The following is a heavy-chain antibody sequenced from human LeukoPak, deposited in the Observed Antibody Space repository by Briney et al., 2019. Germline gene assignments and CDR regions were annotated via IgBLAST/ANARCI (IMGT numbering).Heavy chain of an antibody. CDR3: AREGKGEQAGLFDY. Sequence: SRTLSLTCAISGDRVSSKSAGWTWIRQSPSRGLEWLGRTYYRSKWNNDYAASVESRISINADISKNQFSLHLNSVTLEDTAVYYCAREGKGEQAGLFDYWGQGTLVTDSS. D-gene: IGHD3-16*01. CDR1: GDRVSSKSAG. CDR2: TYYRSKWNN. J-gene: IGHJ4*02. V-gene: IGHV6-1*01.